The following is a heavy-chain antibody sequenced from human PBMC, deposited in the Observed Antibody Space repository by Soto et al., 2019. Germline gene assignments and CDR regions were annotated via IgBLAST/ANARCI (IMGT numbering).Heavy chain of an antibody. Sequence: QVQLQESGPGLVKPSGTLSLTCAVSSGSISSSNWWSWVRQPPGKGLEWIGEIYHSGSTNYNPSLRSRVTISVDKSKNQFSLKLSSVTAADTAVYYCARGMTTVTTAGAEYFQHWGQGTLVTVSS. D-gene: IGHD4-17*01. J-gene: IGHJ1*01. CDR2: IYHSGST. CDR1: SGSISSSNW. CDR3: ARGMTTVTTAGAEYFQH. V-gene: IGHV4-4*02.